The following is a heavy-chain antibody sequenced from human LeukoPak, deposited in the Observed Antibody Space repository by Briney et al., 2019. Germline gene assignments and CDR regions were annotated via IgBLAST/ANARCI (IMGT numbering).Heavy chain of an antibody. J-gene: IGHJ4*02. CDR2: INHSGST. CDR3: ARPTTSAGLFDY. CDR1: GFTFSSHA. D-gene: IGHD6-13*01. Sequence: GSLRLSCAASGFTFSSHALSWVRQPPGKGLEWIGEINHSGSTNYNPSLKSRVTISVDTSKNQFSLKLSSVTAADTAVYYCARPTTSAGLFDYWGQGTLVTVSS. V-gene: IGHV4-34*01.